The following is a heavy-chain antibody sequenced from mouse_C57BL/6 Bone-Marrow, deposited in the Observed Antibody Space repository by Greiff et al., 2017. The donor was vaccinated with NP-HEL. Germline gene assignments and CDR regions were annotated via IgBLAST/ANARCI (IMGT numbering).Heavy chain of an antibody. J-gene: IGHJ4*01. CDR2: IYPGDGDT. CDR3: ARGDYGSNRCGYAMDY. CDR1: GYTFSSYW. V-gene: IGHV1-80*01. D-gene: IGHD1-1*01. Sequence: QVQLQQSGAELVKPGASVKISCKASGYTFSSYWMHWVKERPGQGLEWIGQIYPGDGDTKYNGKFKGKATLTADKSSSTAYMQVSSLTSEDSAVYVCARGDYGSNRCGYAMDYWGQGTSVTGSA.